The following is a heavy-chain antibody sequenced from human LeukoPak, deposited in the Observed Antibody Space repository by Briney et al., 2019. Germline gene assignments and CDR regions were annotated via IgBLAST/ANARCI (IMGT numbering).Heavy chain of an antibody. CDR2: IYHSGST. V-gene: IGHV4-59*01. Sequence: TSETLSLTCTVSGVSITSYFWSWIRQPPGRGLEWIGYIYHSGSTNSNPSLKSRVSISLDTFKNQFSLKLSSVTAADTAVYYCARGRVPGAWGQGTLVTVSS. CDR3: ARGRVPGA. J-gene: IGHJ4*02. D-gene: IGHD6-19*01. CDR1: GVSITSYF.